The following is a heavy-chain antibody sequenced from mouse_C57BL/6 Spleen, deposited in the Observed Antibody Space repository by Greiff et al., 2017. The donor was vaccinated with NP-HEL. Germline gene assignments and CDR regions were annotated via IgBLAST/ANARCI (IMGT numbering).Heavy chain of an antibody. CDR3: ARTGFDY. Sequence: EVMLVESGGGLVKPGGSLKLSCAASGFTFSDYGMHWVRQAPEKGLEWVAYISSGSSTIYYADTVKGRFTISRYNAKNPLFLQMTSLRSEDTAMYYCARTGFDYWGQGTTLTVSS. V-gene: IGHV5-17*01. J-gene: IGHJ2*01. CDR1: GFTFSDYG. CDR2: ISSGSSTI.